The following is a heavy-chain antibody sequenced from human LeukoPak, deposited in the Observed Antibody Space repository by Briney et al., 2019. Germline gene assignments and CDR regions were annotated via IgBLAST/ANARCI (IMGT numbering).Heavy chain of an antibody. CDR3: ARGLHSYGY. CDR1: GFTFSSYS. V-gene: IGHV3-48*01. Sequence: GGSLRLSCAASGFTFSSYSMNWVRQAPGKGLEWVSYISSSSSTIYYADSVKGRFTISRDNAKNSLYLQMNSLRAEDTAVYYCARGLHSYGYWGQGTLVTVSS. J-gene: IGHJ4*02. CDR2: ISSSSSTI. D-gene: IGHD5-18*01.